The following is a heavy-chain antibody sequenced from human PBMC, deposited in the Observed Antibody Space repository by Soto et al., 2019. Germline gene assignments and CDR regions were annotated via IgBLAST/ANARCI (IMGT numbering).Heavy chain of an antibody. Sequence: SETLSLTCTVSGDSISSYYWSWIRQPPGKGLEWIGYIYYSGSTNYNPSLKSRVTISIDTSKNQFSLKLSSVTAADTAVYYCARSNGDYGDYWSQGILVTVSS. CDR1: GDSISSYY. CDR3: ARSNGDYGDY. V-gene: IGHV4-59*01. CDR2: IYYSGST. D-gene: IGHD4-17*01. J-gene: IGHJ4*02.